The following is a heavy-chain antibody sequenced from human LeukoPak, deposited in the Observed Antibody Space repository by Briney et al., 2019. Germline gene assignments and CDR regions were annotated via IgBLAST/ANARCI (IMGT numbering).Heavy chain of an antibody. V-gene: IGHV1-46*01. CDR1: GYTFTSYY. CDR2: INPSGGST. D-gene: IGHD6-19*01. Sequence: ASVKLSCKASGYTFTSYYLHWVRQAPGQGLEWMGIINPSGGSTSYAQKFQDRVTMTRDTSTSTVYMELSSLRSDDPAVYYCARYSSGSLDYWGQGTLVTVSP. J-gene: IGHJ4*02. CDR3: ARYSSGSLDY.